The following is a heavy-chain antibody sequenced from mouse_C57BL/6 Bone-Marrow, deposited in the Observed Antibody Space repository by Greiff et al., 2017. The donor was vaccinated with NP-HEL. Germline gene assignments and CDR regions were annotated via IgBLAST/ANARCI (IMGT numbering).Heavy chain of an antibody. J-gene: IGHJ1*03. Sequence: QVQLKQSGPGLVQPSQSLSITCTVSGFSLTSYGVHWVRQSPGKGLEWLGVIWSGGSTDYNAAFISRLSISKDNSKSQVFFKMNSLQADDTAIYYCAYYYSNYGYFDVWGTGTTVTVSS. V-gene: IGHV2-2*01. CDR3: AYYYSNYGYFDV. CDR2: IWSGGST. CDR1: GFSLTSYG. D-gene: IGHD2-5*01.